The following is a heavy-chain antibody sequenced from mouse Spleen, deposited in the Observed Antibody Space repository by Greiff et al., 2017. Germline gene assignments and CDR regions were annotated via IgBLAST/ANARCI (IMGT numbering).Heavy chain of an antibody. D-gene: IGHD1-1*01. CDR3: AREGNYYDGSYWYFDV. CDR1: GYSITSGYY. CDR2: ISYDGSN. V-gene: IGHV3-6*01. Sequence: EVQLQQSGPGLVKPSQSLSLTCSVTGYSITSGYYWNWIRQFPGNELEWMGYISYDGSNNYNPSLKNRISITRDTSKNQFFLKLNSVTTEDTATYYCAREGNYYDGSYWYFDVWGAGTTVTVSS. J-gene: IGHJ1*01.